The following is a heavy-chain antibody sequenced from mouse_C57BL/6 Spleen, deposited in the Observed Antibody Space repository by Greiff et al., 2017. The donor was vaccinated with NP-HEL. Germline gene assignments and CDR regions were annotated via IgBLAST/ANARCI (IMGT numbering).Heavy chain of an antibody. V-gene: IGHV5-6*01. D-gene: IGHD1-3*01. CDR1: GFTFSSYG. Sequence: EVQLVESGGDLVKPGGSLKLSCAASGFTFSSYGMSWVRQTPDKRLEWVATISSGGSYTYYPDSVTGRFTIARDNAKNTLYLQMSSLKSEDTAMYYCARRGSSYYFDYWGQGTTLTVSS. CDR3: ARRGSSYYFDY. CDR2: ISSGGSYT. J-gene: IGHJ2*01.